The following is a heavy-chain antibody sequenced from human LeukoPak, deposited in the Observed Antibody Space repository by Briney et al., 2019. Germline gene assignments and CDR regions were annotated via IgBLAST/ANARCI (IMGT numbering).Heavy chain of an antibody. CDR2: INHSGST. J-gene: IGHJ6*03. D-gene: IGHD6-13*01. V-gene: IGHV4-34*01. Sequence: SETLSLTCAVYGGSFSGYYWSWIRQPPGKGLEWIGEINHSGSTNYNPSLKSRVTISVDTSKNQFSLKLSSVTAADTAVYYCARAHRGIAELYYYYYYMDVWGKGTTVTVSS. CDR1: GGSFSGYY. CDR3: ARAHRGIAELYYYYYYMDV.